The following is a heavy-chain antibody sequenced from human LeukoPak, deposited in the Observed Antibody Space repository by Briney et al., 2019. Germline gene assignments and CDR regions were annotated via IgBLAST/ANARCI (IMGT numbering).Heavy chain of an antibody. CDR1: GFTITSYW. V-gene: IGHV3-7*01. CDR3: ARDALWFGDLNWFDP. J-gene: IGHJ5*02. CDR2: IKQEGSEK. D-gene: IGHD3-10*01. Sequence: GGSLRLAWAASGFTITSYWMSWVRQAPGKGLEWLANIKQEGSEKYYVDSVKGRFTISRDNAKSSLYLQMNSLRAEDTAVYYCARDALWFGDLNWFDPWGQGTLVTVSS.